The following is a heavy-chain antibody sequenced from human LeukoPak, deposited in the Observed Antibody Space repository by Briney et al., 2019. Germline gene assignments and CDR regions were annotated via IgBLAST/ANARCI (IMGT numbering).Heavy chain of an antibody. CDR1: GYTFTSYY. D-gene: IGHD4-17*01. CDR2: INPSGGST. V-gene: IGHV1-46*01. Sequence: ASVKVSCKASGYTFTSYYMHWVRQAPGQGLEWMGIINPSGGSTNYAQKFQGRVTMTRDTSTSTAYMELSSLRSEDTAVYYCARRESSMDYGDYPFNGGGEGTLVTV. CDR3: ARRESSMDYGDYPFNG. J-gene: IGHJ4*02.